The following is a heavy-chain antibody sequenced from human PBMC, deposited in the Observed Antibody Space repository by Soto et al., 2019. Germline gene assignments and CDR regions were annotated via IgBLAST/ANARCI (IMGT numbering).Heavy chain of an antibody. D-gene: IGHD1-26*01. V-gene: IGHV3-30*18. CDR1: GFTFSSYG. J-gene: IGHJ4*02. CDR3: AKDPPPVGATWFDY. CDR2: ISYDGSNK. Sequence: GGSLRLSXAASGFTFSSYGMHWVRQAPGKGLEWVAVISYDGSNKYYADSVKGRFTISRDNSKNTLYLQMNSLRAEDTAVYYCAKDPPPVGATWFDYWGQGTLVTVSS.